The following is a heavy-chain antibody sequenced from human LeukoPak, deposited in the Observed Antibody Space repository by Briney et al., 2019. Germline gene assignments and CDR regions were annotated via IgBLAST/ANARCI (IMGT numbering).Heavy chain of an antibody. CDR1: GGSFSGYY. D-gene: IGHD6-19*01. CDR3: ARGYSSGWYADAFDI. Sequence: SETLSLTCAVYGGSFSGYYWSWIRQPPGKGLEWIGEINHSGSTNYNPSLKSRVTISVDTSKNQFSLKLSSVTAADTAVYYCARGYSSGWYADAFDIWGQGTMVTVSS. CDR2: INHSGST. V-gene: IGHV4-34*01. J-gene: IGHJ3*02.